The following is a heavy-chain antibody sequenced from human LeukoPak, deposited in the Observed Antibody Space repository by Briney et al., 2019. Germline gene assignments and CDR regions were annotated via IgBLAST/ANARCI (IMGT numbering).Heavy chain of an antibody. CDR1: GYTLINYD. Sequence: ASVKVSCKASGYTLINYDISWVRQAPGQGLEWMGWISAYNGNTNYAQKLQGRVTMTTDTSTSTAYMELRSLRSDDTAVYYCAREPAGDYFDNWGQGTLVTVSS. J-gene: IGHJ4*02. CDR2: ISAYNGNT. V-gene: IGHV1-18*01. CDR3: AREPAGDYFDN.